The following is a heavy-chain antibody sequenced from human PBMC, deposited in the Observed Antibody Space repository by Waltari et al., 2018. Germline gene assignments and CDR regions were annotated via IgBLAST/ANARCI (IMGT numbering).Heavy chain of an antibody. CDR2: MYNNEST. D-gene: IGHD3-22*01. CDR3: ARGTSDYDRNYYWFAP. V-gene: IGHV4-59*01. CDR1: GGSISSYY. J-gene: IGHJ5*02. Sequence: QVHLQESGPGLVKPSETLSLTCPVSGGSISSYYGSWIRQPPGKGLEWIGYMYNNESTKYNPSLKSRVTISADTSKNHFSLKLQSVIAADTAVYYCARGTSDYDRNYYWFAPWGRGTLVTVSS.